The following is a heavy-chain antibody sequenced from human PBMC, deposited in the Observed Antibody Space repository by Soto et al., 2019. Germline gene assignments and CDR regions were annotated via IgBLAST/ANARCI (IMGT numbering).Heavy chain of an antibody. V-gene: IGHV3-23*01. D-gene: IGHD2-21*01. CDR2: ISGSAGST. CDR3: ASNVVLGEYGLAV. Sequence: EVQLLESGGGLVQPGGSLRLSCAASGFTFSSYAMSWVRQAPGKGLEWVSAISGSAGSTYYADSVKGRFTISRDNSKNTLYLQMNSLRAEDAAVYYCASNVVLGEYGLAVWGQGTTVTVYS. J-gene: IGHJ6*02. CDR1: GFTFSSYA.